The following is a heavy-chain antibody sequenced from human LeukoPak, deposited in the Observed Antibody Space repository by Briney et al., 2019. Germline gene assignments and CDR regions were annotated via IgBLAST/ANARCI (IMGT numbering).Heavy chain of an antibody. J-gene: IGHJ3*02. Sequence: SQTLSLTCTVSGGSIRSYYWRWILQPSAQGLEGIGRIYTSGSTNYKPSLKSRLTMSVDTSKNQFSLKLSSVTGAGTAVYYCAREWELLPEAFDIWGQGTMVTVSS. D-gene: IGHD1-26*01. CDR2: IYTSGST. CDR1: GGSIRSYY. CDR3: AREWELLPEAFDI. V-gene: IGHV4-4*07.